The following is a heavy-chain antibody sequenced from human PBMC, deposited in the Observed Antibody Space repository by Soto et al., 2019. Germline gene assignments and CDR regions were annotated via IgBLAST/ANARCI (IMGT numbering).Heavy chain of an antibody. CDR2: IIPILGIA. Sequence: QVQLVQSGAEVKKPGSSVKVSCKASGGTFSSYTISWVRQAPGQGLEWMGRIIPILGIANYAQKFQGRVTMPADKSTSTAYMELSSMRSEDTAVYYCARVNYYGSGSLLDYWGQGTLVTVSS. CDR1: GGTFSSYT. V-gene: IGHV1-69*02. CDR3: ARVNYYGSGSLLDY. J-gene: IGHJ4*02. D-gene: IGHD3-10*01.